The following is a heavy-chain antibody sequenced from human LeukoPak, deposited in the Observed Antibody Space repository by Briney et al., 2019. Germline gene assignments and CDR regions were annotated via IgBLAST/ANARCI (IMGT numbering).Heavy chain of an antibody. CDR2: ISSKTYSATT. V-gene: IGHV3-49*03. D-gene: IGHD4-11*01. CDR1: GFTFGTYA. J-gene: IGHJ4*02. Sequence: GGSLRLSCTSSGFTFGTYAVSWFRQAPGKGLEWVAFISSKTYSATTEYAASVKGRFTISRDDSKSIAYLQMNSMKTEDTAVYYCTSYSGRTDYWGQGTLVSVSS. CDR3: TSYSGRTDY.